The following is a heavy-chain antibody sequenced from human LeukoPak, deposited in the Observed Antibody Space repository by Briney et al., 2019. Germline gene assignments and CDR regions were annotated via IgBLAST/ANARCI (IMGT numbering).Heavy chain of an antibody. CDR3: ARDRTIFGVVIRDFYDY. V-gene: IGHV1-18*01. J-gene: IGHJ4*02. Sequence: GASVKVSCKASGYTFTSYGISWVRQAPGQGLEWMGWTSAYNGNTNYAQKLQGRVTMTTDTSTSTVYMELRSLRSDDTAVYYCARDRTIFGVVIRDFYDYWGQGTLVTVSS. CDR1: GYTFTSYG. D-gene: IGHD3-3*01. CDR2: TSAYNGNT.